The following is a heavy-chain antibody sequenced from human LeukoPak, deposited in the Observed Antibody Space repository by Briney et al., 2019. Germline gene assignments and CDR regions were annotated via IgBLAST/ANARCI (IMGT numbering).Heavy chain of an antibody. D-gene: IGHD4/OR15-4a*01. CDR3: ARGQWSADYYYMDV. V-gene: IGHV4-38-2*02. J-gene: IGHJ6*03. CDR2: IYHSGST. CDR1: GYSISSGYY. Sequence: SETLSLTCTVSGYSISSGYYWGWIRPPPGKGLEWIGSIYHSGSTYYNPSLKSRVTISVDTSKNQFSLKLSSVTAADTAVYYCARGQWSADYYYMDVWGKGTTVTVSS.